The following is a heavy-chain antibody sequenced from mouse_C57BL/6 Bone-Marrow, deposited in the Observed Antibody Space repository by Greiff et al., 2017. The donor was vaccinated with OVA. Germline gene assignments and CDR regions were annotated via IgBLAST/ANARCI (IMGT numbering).Heavy chain of an antibody. Sequence: VQLQQSGPELVKPGASVKISCKASGYTFTDYYMNWVKQSHGKSLEWIGDINPNNGGTSYNQKFKGKATLTVDKSSSTAYMELRSLTSEDSAVYYCAGYYGSGYFDVWGTGTTVTVSS. J-gene: IGHJ1*03. CDR2: INPNNGGT. D-gene: IGHD1-1*01. CDR3: AGYYGSGYFDV. CDR1: GYTFTDYY. V-gene: IGHV1-26*01.